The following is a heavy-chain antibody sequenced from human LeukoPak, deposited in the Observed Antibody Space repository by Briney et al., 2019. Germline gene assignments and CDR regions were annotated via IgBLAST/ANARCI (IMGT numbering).Heavy chain of an antibody. D-gene: IGHD3-10*01. CDR3: ARGRYGSGYYYYYYGMDV. V-gene: IGHV4-34*01. CDR2: INHSGST. CDR1: GGSFSSYY. J-gene: IGHJ6*02. Sequence: SETLSLTCAVYGGSFSSYYWSWIRQPPGKGLEWIGEINHSGSTNYNPSLKSRVTISVDTSKNQFSLKLSSVTAADTAVYYCARGRYGSGYYYYYYGMDVWGQGTTVTVSS.